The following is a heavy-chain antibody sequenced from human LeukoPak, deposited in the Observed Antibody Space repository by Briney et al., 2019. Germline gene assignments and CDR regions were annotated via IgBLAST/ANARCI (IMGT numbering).Heavy chain of an antibody. CDR3: ARERTTVTH. CDR2: INHSGST. CDR1: GGSFSGYY. D-gene: IGHD4-11*01. J-gene: IGHJ4*02. Sequence: SETLSLTCAVYGGSFSGYYWSWIRQPPGKGLEWIGEINHSGSTNYNPSLKSRVTISVDTSKNQFSLKLSSVTAADTAVYYCARERTTVTHWGQGTLVTASS. V-gene: IGHV4-34*01.